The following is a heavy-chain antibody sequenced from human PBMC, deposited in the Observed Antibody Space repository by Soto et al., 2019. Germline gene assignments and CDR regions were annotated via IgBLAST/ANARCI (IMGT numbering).Heavy chain of an antibody. CDR1: GFTFSSYS. CDR2: ISSSSSYI. V-gene: IGHV3-21*01. Sequence: PGGSLRLSCAASGFTFSSYSMNWVRQAPGKGLEWVSSISSSSSYIYYADSVKGRFTISRDNARNSLYLQMNSLRAEDTAVYYCARDADIVVVVAATPKAFQHWGQGTLVTVSS. J-gene: IGHJ1*01. D-gene: IGHD2-15*01. CDR3: ARDADIVVVVAATPKAFQH.